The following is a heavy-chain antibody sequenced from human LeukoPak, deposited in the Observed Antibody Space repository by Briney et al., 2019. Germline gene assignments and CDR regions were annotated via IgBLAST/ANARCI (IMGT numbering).Heavy chain of an antibody. Sequence: SETLSLTCTVSGYSISSGYYWGWIRQPPGKGLEWIGSIYHSGSTYYNPSLKSRDTISVDTSKNQFSLKLSSVTAADTAVYYCARVGRYYYDSSGYYHDFFDYWGQGTLVTVSS. CDR1: GYSISSGYY. CDR3: ARVGRYYYDSSGYYHDFFDY. J-gene: IGHJ4*02. CDR2: IYHSGST. V-gene: IGHV4-38-2*02. D-gene: IGHD3-22*01.